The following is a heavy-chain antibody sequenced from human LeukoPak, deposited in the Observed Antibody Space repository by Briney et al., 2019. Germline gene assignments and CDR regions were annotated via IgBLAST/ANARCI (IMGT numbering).Heavy chain of an antibody. CDR2: ISVTGSHT. CDR1: GLSFNDDY. Sequence: KSGGSLRLSCAAASGLSFNDDYMSWIRQAPGKGLEWISYISVTGSHTNYADSVKGRFTISRDNAKNSLVLRMDSLRAEDTALYYCVSSSYYDSGGPPRDHWGQGTLVIVSS. CDR3: VSSSYYDSGGPPRDH. V-gene: IGHV3-11*03. J-gene: IGHJ4*02. D-gene: IGHD3-22*01.